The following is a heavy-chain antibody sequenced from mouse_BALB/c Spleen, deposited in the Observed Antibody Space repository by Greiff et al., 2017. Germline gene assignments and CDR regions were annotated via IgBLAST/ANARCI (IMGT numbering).Heavy chain of an antibody. J-gene: IGHJ2*01. CDR3: ARDYGRIYVYFDY. CDR1: GFTFSSYA. D-gene: IGHD1-1*01. CDR2: ISSGGST. V-gene: IGHV5-6-5*01. Sequence: DVKLVESGGGLVKPGGSLKLSCAASGFTFSSYAMSWVRQTPEKRLEWVASISSGGSTYYPDSVKGRFTSSRDNTRNILYLQMSSMRSEYTAMYYFARDYGRIYVYFDYWGQGTTLTVSS.